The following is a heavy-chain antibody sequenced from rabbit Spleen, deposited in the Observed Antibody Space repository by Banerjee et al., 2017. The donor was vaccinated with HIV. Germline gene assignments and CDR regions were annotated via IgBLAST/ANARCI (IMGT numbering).Heavy chain of an antibody. Sequence: QEQLKETGGGLVQPGGSLTLSCKASGIDLMSIAMSWVRQAPGKGLEWIGDIYPVFGITNYANWVKGRFIMSRTSSTTVFLQMTSLTAADTATYYCARDLVTVIGWNFNLWGPGTLVTVS. CDR3: ARDLVTVIGWNFNL. CDR2: IYPVFGIT. CDR1: GIDLMSIA. J-gene: IGHJ4*01. V-gene: IGHV1S47*01. D-gene: IGHD5-1*01.